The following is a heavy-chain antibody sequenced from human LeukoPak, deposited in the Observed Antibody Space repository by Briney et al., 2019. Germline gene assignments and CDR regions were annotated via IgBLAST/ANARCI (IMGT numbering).Heavy chain of an antibody. V-gene: IGHV3-11*04. Sequence: GGSLRLSCAASGFTFSDYYMSWIRQAPGKGLEWVSYISSSGSTIYYADSVKGRFTISRDNAKNSLYLQMNSLRAEDTAVYYCGYFNSGSYSTPDSWGQGTQVTVSS. J-gene: IGHJ5*01. CDR2: ISSSGSTI. D-gene: IGHD3-10*01. CDR3: GYFNSGSYSTPDS. CDR1: GFTFSDYY.